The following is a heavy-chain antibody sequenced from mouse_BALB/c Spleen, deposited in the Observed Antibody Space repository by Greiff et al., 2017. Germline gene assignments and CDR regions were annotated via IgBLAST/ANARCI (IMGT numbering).Heavy chain of an antibody. CDR1: GFTFSSFG. Sequence: EVKLVESGGGLVQPGGSRKLSCAASGFTFSSFGMHWVRQAPEKGLEWVAYISSGSSTIYYADTVKGRFTISRDNPKNTLFLQMTSLRSEDTAMYYCARGKLSHFDVWGAGTTVTVSS. CDR2: ISSGSSTI. J-gene: IGHJ1*01. CDR3: ARGKLSHFDV. V-gene: IGHV5-17*02.